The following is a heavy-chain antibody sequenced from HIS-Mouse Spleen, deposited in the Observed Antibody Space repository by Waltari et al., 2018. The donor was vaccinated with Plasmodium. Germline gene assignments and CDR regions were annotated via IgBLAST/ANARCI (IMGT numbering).Heavy chain of an antibody. V-gene: IGHV4-34*01. Sequence: QVQLQQWGAGLLKPSETLSLTCAVYGGSFSGCYWSWIRQLQGKGLEWIGGINHCGSPHYNASLNSRLPKSVDSCKNPFSLTLVAVAAADTAVYYCAGVRPGYYFDYWGQGTLVTVSS. J-gene: IGHJ4*02. CDR2: INHCGSP. D-gene: IGHD6-6*01. CDR3: AGVRPGYYFDY. CDR1: GGSFSGCY.